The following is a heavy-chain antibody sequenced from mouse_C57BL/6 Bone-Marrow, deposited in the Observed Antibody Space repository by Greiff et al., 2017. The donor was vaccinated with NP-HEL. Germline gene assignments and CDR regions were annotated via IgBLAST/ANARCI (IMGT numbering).Heavy chain of an antibody. Sequence: QVQLQQPGAELVRPGSSVKLSCKASGYTFTSYWMHWVKQRPIQGLEWIGNIDPSDSETHYNQKFKDKATLTVDKSSSTAYFQLSSLTSEDSAVYYCARIRRGWSRYAMDYWGQGTSVTVSS. CDR2: IDPSDSET. D-gene: IGHD2-3*01. V-gene: IGHV1-52*01. J-gene: IGHJ4*01. CDR3: ARIRRGWSRYAMDY. CDR1: GYTFTSYW.